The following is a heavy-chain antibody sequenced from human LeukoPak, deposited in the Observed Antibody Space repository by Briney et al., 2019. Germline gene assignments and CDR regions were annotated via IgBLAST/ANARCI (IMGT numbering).Heavy chain of an antibody. CDR2: IWYDGSNK. D-gene: IGHD2-15*01. CDR1: GFTFSSYG. J-gene: IGHJ3*02. CDR3: ARHGPKYCSGGSCLQPFDI. Sequence: GGSLRLSCAASGFTFSSYGMHWVRQAPGKGLEWVAVIWYDGSNKYYADSVKGRFTISRDNSKNTLYLQMNSLRAEDTAVYYCARHGPKYCSGGSCLQPFDIWGQGTMVTVSS. V-gene: IGHV3-33*01.